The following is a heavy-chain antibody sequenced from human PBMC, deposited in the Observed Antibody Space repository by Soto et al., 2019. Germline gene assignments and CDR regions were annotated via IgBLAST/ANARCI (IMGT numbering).Heavy chain of an antibody. Sequence: PXESLSLSCAASGFTFSDYYKSWIRQAPGKGLEWVSYISSSSSYTNYADSVKGRFTISRDNAKNSLYLQMNSLRAEDTAVYYCARDKPYSSSWPLDYWGQGTLVTVSS. D-gene: IGHD6-13*01. CDR1: GFTFSDYY. CDR2: ISSSSSYT. CDR3: ARDKPYSSSWPLDY. J-gene: IGHJ4*02. V-gene: IGHV3-11*06.